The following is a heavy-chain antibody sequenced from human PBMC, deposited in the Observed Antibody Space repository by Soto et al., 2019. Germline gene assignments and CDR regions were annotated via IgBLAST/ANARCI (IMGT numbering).Heavy chain of an antibody. CDR3: AKDDYGDYARFDY. CDR1: GFTFSSYG. D-gene: IGHD4-17*01. CDR2: ISYDGSNK. Sequence: PGGSLRLSCAASGFTFSSYGMHWVRQAPGKGLEWVAVISYDGSNKYYADSVKGRFTISRDNSKNTLYLQMNSLRAEDTAVYYCAKDDYGDYARFDYWGQGTLVTVSS. V-gene: IGHV3-30*18. J-gene: IGHJ4*02.